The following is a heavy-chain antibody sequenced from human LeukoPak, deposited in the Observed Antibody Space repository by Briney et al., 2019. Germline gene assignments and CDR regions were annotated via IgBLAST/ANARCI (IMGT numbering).Heavy chain of an antibody. CDR1: GGSVSSGSHY. CDR3: ARTPRAFDI. J-gene: IGHJ3*02. Sequence: PSETLSLTCTVSGGSVSSGSHYWSWIRQPPGKGLEWIGYIYYSGSTNYNPSLKSRVTISVDTSKNQFSLKLSSVTAADTAVYYCARTPRAFDIWGQGAMVTVSS. V-gene: IGHV4-61*01. CDR2: IYYSGST.